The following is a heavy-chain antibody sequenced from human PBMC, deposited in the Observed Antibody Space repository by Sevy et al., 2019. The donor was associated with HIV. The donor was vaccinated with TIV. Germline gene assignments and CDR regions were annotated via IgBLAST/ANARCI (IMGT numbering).Heavy chain of an antibody. CDR2: MKEDGSDK. CDR3: VRGGVGGYSYSLDQ. Sequence: GGSLRLSCAASGFTFSVYWMTWVRQAPGKGLEWVATMKEDGSDKDYVDSVKGRFTISRDNAKNSLYRQMNSLRAEDTAVYYCVRGGVGGYSYSLDQWGLGTLVTVSS. V-gene: IGHV3-7*01. CDR1: GFTFSVYW. D-gene: IGHD5-18*01. J-gene: IGHJ4*02.